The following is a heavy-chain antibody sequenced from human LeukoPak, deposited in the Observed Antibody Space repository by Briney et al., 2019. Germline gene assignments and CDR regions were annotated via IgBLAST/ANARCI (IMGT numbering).Heavy chain of an antibody. CDR2: IGDDGSFI. J-gene: IGHJ4*02. V-gene: IGHV3-21*01. CDR1: GFTFSSYS. D-gene: IGHD6-6*01. Sequence: PGGSLRLSCAASGFTFSSYSMNWVRQAPGKGLEWVSSIGDDGSFIYYADSVRGRFTISRDNAKNSLYLQMNSLRAEDTAVYYCARVKRIAARDDPFDYWGQGTLVSVSS. CDR3: ARVKRIAARDDPFDY.